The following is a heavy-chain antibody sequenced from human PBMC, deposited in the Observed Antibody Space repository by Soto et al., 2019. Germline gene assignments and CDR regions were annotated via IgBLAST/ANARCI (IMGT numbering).Heavy chain of an antibody. CDR2: ISAYNGNT. CDR1: GYTFTSYG. CDR3: AIEERRELWWFDFDY. J-gene: IGHJ4*02. D-gene: IGHD5-18*01. Sequence: QVQLVQSGAEVKKPGASVKVSCKASGYTFTSYGISWVRQAPGQGLEWMGWISAYNGNTNYAQKLQGRVTMTTDTSTRTAYMELRSLRSDDTAVYYCAIEERRELWWFDFDYWGQGTLVTVSS. V-gene: IGHV1-18*01.